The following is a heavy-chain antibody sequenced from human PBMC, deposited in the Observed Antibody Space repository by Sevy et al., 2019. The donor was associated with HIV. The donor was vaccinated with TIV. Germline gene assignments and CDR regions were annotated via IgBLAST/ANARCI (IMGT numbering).Heavy chain of an antibody. D-gene: IGHD3-16*02. CDR3: AKVCAGPSPSRSGMDV. CDR1: GFTFDDYA. Sequence: GGSLRLSCAASGFTFDDYAMHWVRQAPGKGLEWVSGISWNSGSIGYADSVKGRFTISRDNAKNSLYLQMNSLRAEDTALYYCAKVCAGPSPSRSGMDVWGQGTTVTVSS. V-gene: IGHV3-9*01. CDR2: ISWNSGSI. J-gene: IGHJ6*02.